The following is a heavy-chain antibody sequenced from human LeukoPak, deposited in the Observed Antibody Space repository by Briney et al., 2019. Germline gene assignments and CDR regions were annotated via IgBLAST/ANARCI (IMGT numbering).Heavy chain of an antibody. CDR2: IYYSGST. CDR1: AGSITSYY. CDR3: ARVHSDYGDSYYFDY. Sequence: SETLSLTCTVSAGSITSYYWSWIRQHPGKGLEWIGYIYYSGSTYYNPSLKSRVTISVDTSKNQFSLKLSSVTAADTAVYYCARVHSDYGDSYYFDYWGQGTLVTVSS. J-gene: IGHJ4*02. D-gene: IGHD4-17*01. V-gene: IGHV4-59*06.